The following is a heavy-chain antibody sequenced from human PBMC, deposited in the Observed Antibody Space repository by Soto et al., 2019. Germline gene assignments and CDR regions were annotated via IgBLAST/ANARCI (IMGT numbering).Heavy chain of an antibody. J-gene: IGHJ4*02. CDR2: IILIFGTA. V-gene: IGHV1-69*01. CDR1: GGTFSSYS. CDR3: ARAGGRHSGGIDY. Sequence: QVQLVQSGAEVKKPGSSVKVSCKASGGTFSSYSINWVRQAPGQGLEWMGEIILIFGTANCAQKFQGRVTIAAEDCTSTAYMELGSPISEDTAVYYCARAGGRHSGGIDYWRQGTLVTVSS. D-gene: IGHD1-26*01.